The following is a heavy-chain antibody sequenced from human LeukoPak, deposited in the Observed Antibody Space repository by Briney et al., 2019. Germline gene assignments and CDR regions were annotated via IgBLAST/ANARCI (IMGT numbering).Heavy chain of an antibody. CDR1: GYTLTELS. CDR3: ATGGFDDYVWGSYRLFDY. CDR2: FDPEDGET. Sequence: GASVKASCKVSGYTLTELSMHWVRQAPGKGLEWMGGFDPEDGETIYAQKFQGRVTMTEDTSTDTAYMELSSLRSEDTAVYYCATGGFDDYVWGSYRLFDYWGQGTLVTVSS. D-gene: IGHD3-16*02. J-gene: IGHJ4*02. V-gene: IGHV1-24*01.